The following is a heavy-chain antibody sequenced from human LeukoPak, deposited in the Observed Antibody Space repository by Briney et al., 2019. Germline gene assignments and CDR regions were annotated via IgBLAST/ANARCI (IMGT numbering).Heavy chain of an antibody. V-gene: IGHV4-59*01. J-gene: IGHJ4*02. Sequence: PPETLSLTSTVSGGSTSPYYWSWIRQPPRQGLEWLGYIYYSGSTDYNTSLKSRVAISVYTSTNQFSLKLSPLTPALTPAYYCARSMGSTMFIDYWGQGTLVTVSS. CDR3: ARSMGSTMFIDY. CDR1: GGSTSPYY. D-gene: IGHD3-10*02. CDR2: IYYSGST.